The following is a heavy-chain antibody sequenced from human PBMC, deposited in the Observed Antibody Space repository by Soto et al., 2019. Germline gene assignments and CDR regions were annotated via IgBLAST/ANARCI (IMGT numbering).Heavy chain of an antibody. V-gene: IGHV1-3*01. CDR2: FNDGNDNT. CDR1: VYTFTSYV. Sequence: QVQLVQSGAEVKKPGASVKVSCKASVYTFTSYVMHWVRQAPGQMLERMGWFNDGNDNTKYSQKLHGRVTITRHTSESTAYMELISLRFDDTAVYYCARCAYNSTGVSDYDGMDVGGQGTTVTVS. J-gene: IGHJ6*02. CDR3: ARCAYNSTGVSDYDGMDV. D-gene: IGHD6-19*01.